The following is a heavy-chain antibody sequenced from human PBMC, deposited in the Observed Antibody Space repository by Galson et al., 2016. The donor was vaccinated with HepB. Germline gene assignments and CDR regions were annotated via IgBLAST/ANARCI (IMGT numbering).Heavy chain of an antibody. D-gene: IGHD5-18*01. CDR3: AHRRGVDTGMVREYDLGN. V-gene: IGHV2-5*02. CDR1: GISLRSTEAD. Sequence: PALVKPTQTLTLTCTISGISLRSTEADVGWIRQPPGKALEWLALIYWDDDKRYSPSLKSRLTITKDTSKNQVVLTMTNLDPVDTAIYYCAHRRGVDTGMVREYDLGNWGQGILVTVSS. CDR2: IYWDDDK. J-gene: IGHJ4*02.